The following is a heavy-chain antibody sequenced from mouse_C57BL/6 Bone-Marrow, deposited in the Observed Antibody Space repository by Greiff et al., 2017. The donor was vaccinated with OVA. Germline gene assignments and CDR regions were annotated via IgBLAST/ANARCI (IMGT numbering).Heavy chain of an antibody. CDR3: VKDGNYGFAY. Sequence: EVQVVESGGGLVQPKGSLKLSCAASGFSFNTYAMNWVRQAPGKGLEWVARIRSKSNNYATYYADSVKDRFTISRDDSESMLYLQMNNLKTEDTAMYYCVKDGNYGFAYWGQGTLVTVSA. V-gene: IGHV10-1*01. J-gene: IGHJ3*01. CDR2: IRSKSNNYAT. D-gene: IGHD2-1*01. CDR1: GFSFNTYA.